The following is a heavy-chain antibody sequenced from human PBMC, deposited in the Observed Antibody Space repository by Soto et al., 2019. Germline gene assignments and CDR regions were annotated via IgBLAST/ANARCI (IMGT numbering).Heavy chain of an antibody. Sequence: PGESLKIPCKGSGYNFSSQWIAWVRQKPGKGLEWMGIVYPGDAETRYSPSFQGQVTMSADKSIDTAYLQWSSLKASDTAIDYCAKSEVLEIWGQGTMVTVSS. CDR3: AKSEVLEI. CDR1: GYNFSSQW. V-gene: IGHV5-51*01. CDR2: VYPGDAET. J-gene: IGHJ3*02.